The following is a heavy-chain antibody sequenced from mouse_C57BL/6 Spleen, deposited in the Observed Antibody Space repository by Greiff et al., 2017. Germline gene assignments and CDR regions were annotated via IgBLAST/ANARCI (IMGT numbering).Heavy chain of an antibody. CDR2: IYPSDSET. V-gene: IGHV1-61*01. Sequence: QVQLQQPGAELVRPGSSVKLSCKASGYTFTSYWMHWVKQRPGQGLEWIGNIYPSDSETHYNQKFKDKATLTVDKSSSTAYMQLSSLTSEDSAVYYCARGGSSGYPFAYWGQGTLVTVSA. J-gene: IGHJ3*01. CDR3: ARGGSSGYPFAY. D-gene: IGHD3-2*02. CDR1: GYTFTSYW.